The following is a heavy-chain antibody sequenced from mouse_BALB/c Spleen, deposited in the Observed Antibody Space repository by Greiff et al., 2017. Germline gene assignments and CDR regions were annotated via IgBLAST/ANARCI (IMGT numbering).Heavy chain of an antibody. Sequence: EVKLQESGPELVKPGASVKMSCKASGYTFTSYVMHWVKQKPGQGLEWIGYINPYNDGTKYNEKFKGKATLTSDKSSSTAYMELSSLTSEDSAVYYCLWSHYAMDYWGQGTSVTVSS. CDR2: INPYNDGT. CDR1: GYTFTSYV. CDR3: LWSHYAMDY. D-gene: IGHD1-1*02. J-gene: IGHJ4*01. V-gene: IGHV1-14*01.